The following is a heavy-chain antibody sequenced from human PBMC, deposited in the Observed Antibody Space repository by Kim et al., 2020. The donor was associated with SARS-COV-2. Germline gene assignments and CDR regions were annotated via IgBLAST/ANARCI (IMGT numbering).Heavy chain of an antibody. CDR3: ARDRRAMTTVTTAYYYGMDV. CDR1: GYTFTGYY. D-gene: IGHD4-17*01. V-gene: IGHV1-2*04. CDR2: INPNSGGT. Sequence: ASVKVSCKASGYTFTGYYMHWVRQAPGQGLEWMGWINPNSGGTNYAQKFQGWVTMTRDTSISTAYMELSRLRSDDTAVYYCARDRRAMTTVTTAYYYGMDVWGQGTTVTVSS. J-gene: IGHJ6*02.